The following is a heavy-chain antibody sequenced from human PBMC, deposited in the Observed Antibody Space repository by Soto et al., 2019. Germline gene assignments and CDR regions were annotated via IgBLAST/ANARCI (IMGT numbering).Heavy chain of an antibody. J-gene: IGHJ4*02. CDR1: GGSFSGHY. V-gene: IGHV4-34*01. CDR2: INHSGST. CDR3: ARGGRYYGSGSYYISRYYFDY. D-gene: IGHD3-10*01. Sequence: PSETLSLTCAVYGGSFSGHYWSWIRRPPGKGLEWIGEINHSGSTNYNPSLKSRVTISVDTSKNQFSLKLSSVTAADTAVYYCARGGRYYGSGSYYISRYYFDYWGQGTLVTVSS.